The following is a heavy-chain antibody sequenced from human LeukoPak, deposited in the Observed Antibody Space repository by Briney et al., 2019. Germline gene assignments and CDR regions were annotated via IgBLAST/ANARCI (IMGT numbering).Heavy chain of an antibody. CDR1: GYSISSGYY. D-gene: IGHD1-26*01. Sequence: PSETLSLTCAVSGYSISSGYYWGWIRQPPGKGLEWIGSICHSGSTYYNPSLKSRVTISVDTSKNQFSLKLSSVTAADTAVYYCARPRGSYSDWYFDLWGRGTLVTVSS. V-gene: IGHV4-38-2*01. CDR3: ARPRGSYSDWYFDL. CDR2: ICHSGST. J-gene: IGHJ2*01.